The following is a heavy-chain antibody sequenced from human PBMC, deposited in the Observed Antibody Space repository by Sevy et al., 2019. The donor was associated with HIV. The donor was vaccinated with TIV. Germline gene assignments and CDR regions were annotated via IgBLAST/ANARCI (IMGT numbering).Heavy chain of an antibody. CDR1: GFTLRSYA. V-gene: IGHV3-23*01. J-gene: IGHJ6*02. CDR3: AKRRVQSGLSGGGANYGMDV. D-gene: IGHD2-8*02. CDR2: ISGSGGSI. Sequence: GGSLRLSCAASGFTLRSYAMAWVRQAAGKGLEWVSSISGSGGSIYYADSVKGRFIISRDNSRNTLYLQMNSLRAEDTAIYYCAKRRVQSGLSGGGANYGMDVCGRGTTVTVSS.